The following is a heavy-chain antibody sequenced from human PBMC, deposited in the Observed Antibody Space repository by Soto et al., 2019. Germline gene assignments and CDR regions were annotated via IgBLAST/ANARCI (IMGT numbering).Heavy chain of an antibody. CDR1: AGSISSGTYY. Sequence: QVQLQESGPGLVKPSQTLSLTCTVSAGSISSGTYYWNWIRQHPGKGLEWIGYMYYSGTTYYNPSLQSRLTISGDTSKTQFSLKLSSVTVADTAVYYCARGNDFRTGWFAPWGQGIMVTVSS. CDR2: MYYSGTT. CDR3: ARGNDFRTGWFAP. D-gene: IGHD4-4*01. J-gene: IGHJ5*02. V-gene: IGHV4-31*03.